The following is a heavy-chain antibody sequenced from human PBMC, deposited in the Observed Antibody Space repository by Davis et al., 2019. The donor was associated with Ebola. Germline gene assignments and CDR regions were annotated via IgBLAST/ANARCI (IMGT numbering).Heavy chain of an antibody. D-gene: IGHD1-26*01. Sequence: SVKVSCKASGGTFSSYGISWVRQAPGQGLDWMGGIIPVFGIPKYAQKFQDRVTMTTDTSTSTAYMELRSLRSDDTGVYYCARLLAVIPFWDTSGNYDRGYFDYWGQGTLVTVSS. J-gene: IGHJ4*02. V-gene: IGHV1-69*10. CDR3: ARLLAVIPFWDTSGNYDRGYFDY. CDR1: GGTFSSYG. CDR2: IIPVFGIP.